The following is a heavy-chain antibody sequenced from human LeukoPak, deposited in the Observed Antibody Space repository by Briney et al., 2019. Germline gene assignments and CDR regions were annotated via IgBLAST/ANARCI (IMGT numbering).Heavy chain of an antibody. CDR1: GFTFSSYS. V-gene: IGHV3-48*01. J-gene: IGHJ6*03. CDR2: ISSSSSTI. D-gene: IGHD3-3*01. CDR3: ARGEYYDFWSGPPDYMDV. Sequence: GGSLRLSCAASGFTFSSYSMNWVRQAPGKGLEWVSYISSSSSTIYYADSVKGRFTISRDNAKNSLYLQMNSLRAEDTAVYYCARGEYYDFWSGPPDYMDVWGKGTTVTVSS.